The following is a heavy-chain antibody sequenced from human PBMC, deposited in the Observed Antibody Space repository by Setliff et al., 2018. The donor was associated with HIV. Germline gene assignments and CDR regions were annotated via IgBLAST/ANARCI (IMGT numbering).Heavy chain of an antibody. CDR3: AREKSASSWGYYHYYMDV. Sequence: LRLSCAASGFTVSSTYMSWVRQGPGKGLEWVSTIYSDGSTYHADSMKGRFTISRDNSNNMLYLQMNSLRAEDTAVYYCAREKSASSWGYYHYYMDVWGKGTTVTVSS. CDR1: GFTVSSTY. D-gene: IGHD3-16*01. CDR2: IYSDGST. J-gene: IGHJ6*03. V-gene: IGHV3-53*01.